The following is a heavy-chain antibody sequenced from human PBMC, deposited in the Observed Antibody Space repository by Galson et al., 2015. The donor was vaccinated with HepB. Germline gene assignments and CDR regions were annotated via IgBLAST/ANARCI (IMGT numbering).Heavy chain of an antibody. Sequence: SVKVSCKASGGTFSSYAISWVRQAPGQGLEWMGGIIPIFGTANYAQKFQGRVTITADESTSTAYMELSSLRSEDTAVYYCARDFEGYSSSSYWFDPWGQGTLVTVSS. CDR1: GGTFSSYA. J-gene: IGHJ5*02. CDR3: ARDFEGYSSSSYWFDP. V-gene: IGHV1-69*13. D-gene: IGHD6-6*01. CDR2: IIPIFGTA.